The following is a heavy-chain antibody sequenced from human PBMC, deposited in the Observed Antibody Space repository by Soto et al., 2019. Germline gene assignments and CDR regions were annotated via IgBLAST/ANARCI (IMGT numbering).Heavy chain of an antibody. CDR3: VRERSGSYSPFDY. D-gene: IGHD1-26*01. CDR1: GFTFSSYD. J-gene: IGHJ4*02. V-gene: IGHV3-13*05. Sequence: VQVVESVGGLVQPGVSLRLSCAASGFTFSSYDMHWVRQAKGKGLEWVSGIGTAGEPYYPDSVKGRFTISRENAKSSLYLQMYSLSVGDTAVYFCVRERSGSYSPFDYWGQGTLVTVSS. CDR2: IGTAGEP.